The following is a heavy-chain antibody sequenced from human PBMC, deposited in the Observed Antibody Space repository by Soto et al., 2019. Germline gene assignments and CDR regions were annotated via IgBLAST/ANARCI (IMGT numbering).Heavy chain of an antibody. CDR1: GGSFSDYY. J-gene: IGHJ4*02. CDR2: INHSEST. CDR3: AKGRTYYYDSSGYWFDY. D-gene: IGHD3-22*01. Sequence: SETLSLTCAVYGGSFSDYYWSWIRQSPGKGLDWIGEINHSESTNCNSSLKSRVIMSLDTSRNQFSLKLTSVTAADTAVYYCAKGRTYYYDSSGYWFDYWGQGTLVTVSS. V-gene: IGHV4-34*01.